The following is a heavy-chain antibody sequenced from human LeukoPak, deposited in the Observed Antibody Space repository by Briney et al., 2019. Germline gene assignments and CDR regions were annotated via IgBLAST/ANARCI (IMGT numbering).Heavy chain of an antibody. CDR2: INQDGSEK. J-gene: IGHJ4*02. Sequence: GGSLRLSCAASGFTFSSYWMSWVRQAPGKGLEWVANINQDGSEKYYVDSVKGRFTISRDNAKNSLYLQMNSLRAEDTAVYYCASYNYYDSSGQIDYWGQGTLVTVSS. V-gene: IGHV3-7*01. CDR1: GFTFSSYW. D-gene: IGHD3-22*01. CDR3: ASYNYYDSSGQIDY.